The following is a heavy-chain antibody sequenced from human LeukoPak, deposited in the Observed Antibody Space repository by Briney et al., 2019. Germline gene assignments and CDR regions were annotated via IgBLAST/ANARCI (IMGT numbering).Heavy chain of an antibody. Sequence: PSETLSLTCAVYGGSFSGYYWSWIRQPPGKGLEWIGEINHSGSTNYNPSLKSRVTISVDTSKNQFSLKLSSVTAADTAVYYCARAASDYYDSSGYTDLSDYWGQGTLVTVSS. CDR3: ARAASDYYDSSGYTDLSDY. J-gene: IGHJ4*02. V-gene: IGHV4-34*01. D-gene: IGHD3-22*01. CDR2: INHSGST. CDR1: GGSFSGYY.